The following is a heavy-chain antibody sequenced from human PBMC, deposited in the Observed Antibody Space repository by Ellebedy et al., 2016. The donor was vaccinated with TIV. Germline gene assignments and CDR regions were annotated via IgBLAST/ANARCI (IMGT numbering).Heavy chain of an antibody. CDR2: ISYDGSNK. CDR1: GFTFSSYA. V-gene: IGHV3-30-3*01. J-gene: IGHJ4*02. CDR3: ARALRGYSYGYDY. Sequence: GESLKISXAASGFTFSSYAMHWVRQAPGKGLEWVAVISYDGSNKYYADSVKGRFTISRDNSKNTLYLQMNSLRAEDTAVYYCARALRGYSYGYDYWGQGTLVTVSS. D-gene: IGHD5-18*01.